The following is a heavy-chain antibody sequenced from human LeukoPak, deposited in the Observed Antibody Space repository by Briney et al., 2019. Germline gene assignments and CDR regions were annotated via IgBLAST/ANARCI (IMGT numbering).Heavy chain of an antibody. CDR3: ARVNYYDPSFDY. CDR2: IIPIFGTA. V-gene: IGHV1-69*13. CDR1: GGTFSSYA. Sequence: ASVKVSCKASGGTFSSYAISWVRQAPGQGLEWMGGIIPIFGTANYAQKFQGRVTITADESTSTAYMELSSLRSEDTAVYYCARVNYYDPSFDYWGQGTLVTVSS. D-gene: IGHD3-22*01. J-gene: IGHJ4*02.